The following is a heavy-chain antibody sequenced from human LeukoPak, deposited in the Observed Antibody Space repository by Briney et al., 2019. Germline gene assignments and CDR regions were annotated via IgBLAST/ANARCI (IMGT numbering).Heavy chain of an antibody. D-gene: IGHD3-10*01. CDR1: GLTFSSYA. Sequence: GGSLRLSCAASGLTFSSYAMSWVCQAPGKGLEWLSAMSGSGGSTYYADSVKGRFTISRDNSKNTLYLQMNSLRAEDTAVYYCAKGTWFGDPNWFDPWGQGTLVTVSS. V-gene: IGHV3-23*01. J-gene: IGHJ5*02. CDR3: AKGTWFGDPNWFDP. CDR2: MSGSGGST.